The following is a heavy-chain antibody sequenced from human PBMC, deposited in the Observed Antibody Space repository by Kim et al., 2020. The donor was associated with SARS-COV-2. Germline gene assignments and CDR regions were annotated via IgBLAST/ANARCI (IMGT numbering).Heavy chain of an antibody. V-gene: IGHV3-21*03. CDR2: IGSSGEYI. CDR1: GFSFSDYG. J-gene: IGHJ4*01. CDR3: ARQSPDY. Sequence: GGSLRLSCVASGFSFSDYGMNWVRQAPGKGLEWVSSIGSSGEYIYYADSVKGRFTISRDNAKNSLFLQMNSVRAEDTAFYYCARQSPDYWGQGTLVTVS.